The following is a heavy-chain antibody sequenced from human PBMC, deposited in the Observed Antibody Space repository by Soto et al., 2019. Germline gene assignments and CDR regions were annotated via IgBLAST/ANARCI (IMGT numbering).Heavy chain of an antibody. D-gene: IGHD2-21*01. CDR2: INPNSGAT. J-gene: IGHJ3*01. Sequence: ASVRVSCKTCGHTFTGDYLHWVRQAPGQGLEWMGWINPNSGATKFAQKFQGRVTMTWDTSISTAYMELSSLRSDDTAVYYCAKEIGPFDFWGQGTMVTVSS. CDR3: AKEIGPFDF. V-gene: IGHV1-2*02. CDR1: GHTFTGDY.